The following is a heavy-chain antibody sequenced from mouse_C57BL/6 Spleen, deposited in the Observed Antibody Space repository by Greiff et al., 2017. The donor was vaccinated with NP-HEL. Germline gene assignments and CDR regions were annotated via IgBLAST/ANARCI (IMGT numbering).Heavy chain of an antibody. D-gene: IGHD3-2*02. Sequence: VQLQQSGAELVKPGASVKLSCKASGYTFTSYWMHWVKQRPGQGLEWIGMIHPNSGSTNYNEKFKSKATLTVDKSSSTAYMQLSSLTSEDSAVYYCARAGDSSGSPFAYWGQGTLVTVSA. V-gene: IGHV1-64*01. CDR3: ARAGDSSGSPFAY. J-gene: IGHJ3*01. CDR2: IHPNSGST. CDR1: GYTFTSYW.